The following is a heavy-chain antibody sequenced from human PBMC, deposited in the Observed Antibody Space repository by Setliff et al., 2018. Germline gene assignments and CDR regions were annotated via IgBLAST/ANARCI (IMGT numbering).Heavy chain of an antibody. CDR1: GYTFAAYG. D-gene: IGHD6-19*01. J-gene: IGHJ6*03. CDR3: ARGVAGASPNYYYMDA. CDR2: ISGHNNKT. Sequence: ASVKVSCKTSGYTFAAYGITWVRQAPGQGLEWMGWISGHNNKTKYAQKVQGRVTMTTDKSTSTAYMELKSLKSDDTAMYFCARGVAGASPNYYYMDAWGRGATVTVSS. V-gene: IGHV1-18*01.